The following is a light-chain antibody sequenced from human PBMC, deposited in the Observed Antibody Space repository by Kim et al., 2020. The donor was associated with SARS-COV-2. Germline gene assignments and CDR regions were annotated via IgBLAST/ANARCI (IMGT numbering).Light chain of an antibody. CDR1: QSVSSSY. CDR3: QQYGSSPPYT. Sequence: PGERATLSCRASQSVSSSYLAWYQQKPGQAPRLLIYGASSRATGIPDRFSGSGSGTDFTLTISRLEPEDFAVYYCQQYGSSPPYTFGQGTKLEI. J-gene: IGKJ2*01. CDR2: GAS. V-gene: IGKV3-20*01.